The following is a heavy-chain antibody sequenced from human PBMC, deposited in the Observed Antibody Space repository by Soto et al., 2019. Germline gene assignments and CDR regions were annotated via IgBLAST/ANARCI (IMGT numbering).Heavy chain of an antibody. CDR1: GGSISSGGYY. CDR3: ASEIKIVVSDYGSFYYYGMDV. D-gene: IGHD4-17*01. Sequence: SETLSLTCTVSGGSISSGGYYWSWIRQHPGKGLEWIGYIYYSGSTYYNPSLKSRVTISVDTSKNQFSLKLSSVTAADTAVYYCASEIKIVVSDYGSFYYYGMDVWGEGTTVTVSS. V-gene: IGHV4-31*03. J-gene: IGHJ6*02. CDR2: IYYSGST.